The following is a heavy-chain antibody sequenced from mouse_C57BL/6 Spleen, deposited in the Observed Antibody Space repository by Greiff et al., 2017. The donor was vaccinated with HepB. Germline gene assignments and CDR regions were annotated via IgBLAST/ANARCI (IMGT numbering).Heavy chain of an antibody. CDR1: GYAFSSSW. Sequence: VQRVESGPELVKPGASVKISCKASGYAFSSSWMNWVKQRPGKGLEWIGRIYPGDGDTNYNGKFKGKATLTADKSSSTAYMQLSSLTSEDSAVYFCARVGLRDWGQGTTLTVSS. D-gene: IGHD2-12*01. V-gene: IGHV1-82*01. CDR3: ARVGLRD. CDR2: IYPGDGDT. J-gene: IGHJ2*01.